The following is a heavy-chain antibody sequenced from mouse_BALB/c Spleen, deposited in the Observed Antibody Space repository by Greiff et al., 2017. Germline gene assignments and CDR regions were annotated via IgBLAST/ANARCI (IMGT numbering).Heavy chain of an antibody. CDR1: GFSLTSYG. V-gene: IGHV2-4-1*01. Sequence: LQESGPGLVQPSQSLSITCTVSGFSLTSYGVHWVRQSPGKGLEWLGVIWSGGSTDYNAAFISRMTISKDNSKSQVVFKMNSLQADETAIYYCARNYDNWNFDYGGKGTTLTVSS. J-gene: IGHJ2*01. CDR2: IWSGGST. CDR3: ARNYDNWNFDY. D-gene: IGHD4-1*02.